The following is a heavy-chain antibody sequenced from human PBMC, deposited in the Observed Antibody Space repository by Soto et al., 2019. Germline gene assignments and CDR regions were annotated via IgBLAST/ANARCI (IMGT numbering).Heavy chain of an antibody. Sequence: QVQLVQSGAEEKKPGASVKVSCKASGYTFTNYAMHWVRQAPGQRLEWMGRINAGNGNTKYSQKFQGRVTITRDTSASTAYMELSSLRSEDTAVYYCARVSGYYLPDYWGQGTLVTVSS. CDR3: ARVSGYYLPDY. CDR2: INAGNGNT. CDR1: GYTFTNYA. J-gene: IGHJ4*02. D-gene: IGHD5-12*01. V-gene: IGHV1-3*05.